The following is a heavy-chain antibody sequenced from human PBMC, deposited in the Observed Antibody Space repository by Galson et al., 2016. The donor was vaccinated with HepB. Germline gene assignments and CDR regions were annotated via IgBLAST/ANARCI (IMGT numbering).Heavy chain of an antibody. J-gene: IGHJ6*02. V-gene: IGHV2-5*02. CDR2: IYWDDDK. Sequence: PALVTPPQTLTLTCTFSGFSLRVTGVGVGWIRQPPGEAPEWLALIYWDDDKRYSPFLKHRLTITKDTSKNQVVLTMTNLDPVDTGTYYCARAYCGGDCYSHSVLYYDGLGVWGQGTTVTVSS. CDR1: GFSLRVTGVG. CDR3: ARAYCGGDCYSHSVLYYDGLGV. D-gene: IGHD2-21*01.